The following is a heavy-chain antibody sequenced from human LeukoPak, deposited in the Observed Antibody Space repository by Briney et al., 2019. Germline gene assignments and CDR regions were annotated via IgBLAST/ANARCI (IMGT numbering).Heavy chain of an antibody. D-gene: IGHD7-27*01. V-gene: IGHV3-7*01. CDR1: GFTFSSSS. CDR3: ATYINWVAGDV. CDR2: IKDDGSET. J-gene: IGHJ6*02. Sequence: GGSLRLSCAASGFTFSSSSMNWVRQAPGRGLEWVAAIKDDGSETDYADSVKGRFTISRDNAKSSLFLQMNSLRDEDTAVYYCATYINWVAGDVWGQGTTVSVSS.